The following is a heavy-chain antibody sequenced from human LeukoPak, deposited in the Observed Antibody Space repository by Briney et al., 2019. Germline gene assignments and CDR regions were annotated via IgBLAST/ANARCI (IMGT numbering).Heavy chain of an antibody. CDR3: ARGEMATISTLGWFDP. V-gene: IGHV4-34*01. J-gene: IGHJ5*02. CDR2: INHSGST. CDR1: GGSFSGYY. D-gene: IGHD5-24*01. Sequence: SETLSPTCAVYGGSFSGYYWSWIRQPPGKGLEWIGEINHSGSTNYNPSLKSRVTISVDTSKNQFSLKLSSVTAADTAVYYCARGEMATISTLGWFDPWGQGTLVTVSS.